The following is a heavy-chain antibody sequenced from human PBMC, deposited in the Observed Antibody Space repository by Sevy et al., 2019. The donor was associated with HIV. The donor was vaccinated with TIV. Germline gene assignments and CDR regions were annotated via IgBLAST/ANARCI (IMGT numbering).Heavy chain of an antibody. V-gene: IGHV3-73*01. J-gene: IGHJ6*04. D-gene: IGHD3-10*01. CDR2: IRSKANSYAT. CDR1: GFTFSGSA. CDR3: ATTSGVWFAELLPPADV. Sequence: GGSLRLSCAASGFTFSGSAMHWVRQASGKGLEWVGRIRSKANSYATAYAASVKGRFTISRDDSKNTAYLQMNSLKTEDTAVYYCATTSGVWFAELLPPADVWGKGTTVTVSS.